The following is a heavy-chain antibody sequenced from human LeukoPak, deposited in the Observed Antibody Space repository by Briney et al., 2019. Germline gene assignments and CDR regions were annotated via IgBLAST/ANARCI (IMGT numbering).Heavy chain of an antibody. D-gene: IGHD2-2*01. CDR1: GFTFSSYA. CDR2: ISSNGGST. V-gene: IGHV3-64D*09. CDR3: VKGHCSSISCYGDY. Sequence: GGSLRLSCSASGFTFSSYAMHWVRQAQGKGLEYVSAISSNGGSTYYADSVKGRFTISRDNSKNTLYLQMSSLRAEDTAVYYCVKGHCSSISCYGDYWGQGTLVTVSS. J-gene: IGHJ4*02.